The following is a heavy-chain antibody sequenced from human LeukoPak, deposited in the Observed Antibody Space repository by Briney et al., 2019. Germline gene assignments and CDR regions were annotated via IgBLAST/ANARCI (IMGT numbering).Heavy chain of an antibody. D-gene: IGHD3-10*01. V-gene: IGHV5-51*01. Sequence: AESLKISCKGSGYSITSCWICWVRNMPSTGLDLMGIIYPGYSDTSYSPSFQGQVTISADKSISTAYLQWSSLKASDTAMYYCARGQGSGRSFFGYWGQGTLVIVSS. J-gene: IGHJ4*02. CDR2: IYPGYSDT. CDR1: GYSITSCW. CDR3: ARGQGSGRSFFGY.